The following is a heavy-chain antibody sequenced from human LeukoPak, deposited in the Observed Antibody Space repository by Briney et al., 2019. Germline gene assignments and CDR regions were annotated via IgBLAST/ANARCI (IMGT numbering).Heavy chain of an antibody. CDR3: ARGPQLLWIGGLLDGYYYMDV. Sequence: ASVKVSCKASGYTFTSYAMNWVRQAPGQGLEWMGWINTNTGNPTYAQGFTGRFVFSLDTSVSTAYLQISSLKAEDTAVYYCARGPQLLWIGGLLDGYYYMDVWGKGTTVTVSS. CDR1: GYTFTSYA. D-gene: IGHD3-10*01. J-gene: IGHJ6*03. V-gene: IGHV7-4-1*02. CDR2: INTNTGNP.